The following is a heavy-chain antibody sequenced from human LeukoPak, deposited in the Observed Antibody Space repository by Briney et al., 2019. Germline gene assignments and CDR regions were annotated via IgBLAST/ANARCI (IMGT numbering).Heavy chain of an antibody. Sequence: GGSLRLSCAASGFTFDDYAMHWVRQAPGKCLEWVSLISWDGGSTYYADSVKGRFTISRDNSKNSLYLQMNSLRAEDTALYYCARERGYYDNSGYLPTTYFQHWGQGTLVTVSS. CDR1: GFTFDDYA. CDR3: ARERGYYDNSGYLPTTYFQH. D-gene: IGHD3-22*01. J-gene: IGHJ1*01. V-gene: IGHV3-43D*03. CDR2: ISWDGGST.